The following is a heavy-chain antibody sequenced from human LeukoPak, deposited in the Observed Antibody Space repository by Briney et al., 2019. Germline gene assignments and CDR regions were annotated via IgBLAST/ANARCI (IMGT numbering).Heavy chain of an antibody. J-gene: IGHJ4*02. CDR2: ISSSSSTI. CDR3: ARVRGGYGLDY. CDR1: GFTFSSYS. Sequence: GGSLRLSCAASGFTFSSYSMIWVRQAPGKGLEWVSYISSSSSTIYYADSVKGRFTISRDNAKNSLYLQMNSLRAEDTAVYYCARVRGGYGLDYWGQGTLVTVSS. D-gene: IGHD3-22*01. V-gene: IGHV3-48*01.